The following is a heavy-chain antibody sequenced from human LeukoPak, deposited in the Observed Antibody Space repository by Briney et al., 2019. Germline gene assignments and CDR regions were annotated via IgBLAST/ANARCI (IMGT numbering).Heavy chain of an antibody. CDR1: GFTFSSYA. CDR3: AKLEVGATNFDY. V-gene: IGHV3-23*01. D-gene: IGHD1-26*01. J-gene: IGHJ4*02. Sequence: GGSLRLSCAASGFTFSSYAMSWVRQAPGKGLEWVSAISGSGGSTYYADSVKGRFTISRDNSENTLYLQMNSLRAEDTAVYYCAKLEVGATNFDYWGQGTLVTVSS. CDR2: ISGSGGST.